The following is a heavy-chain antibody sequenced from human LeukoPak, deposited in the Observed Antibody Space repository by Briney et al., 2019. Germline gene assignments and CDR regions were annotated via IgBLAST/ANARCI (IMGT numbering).Heavy chain of an antibody. CDR1: GSTFSRHC. CDR3: ARAVAATYFDS. CDR2: IRYDGSDK. J-gene: IGHJ4*02. D-gene: IGHD6-19*01. V-gene: IGHV3-30*02. Sequence: SGGSLRLSCAASGSTFSRHCMHWVRQAPGKGLEWVAFIRYDGSDKYYADSVKGRFTISRDNAKNSLYLQMNSLRAADTAIYYCARAVAATYFDSWGQGTLVTVSS.